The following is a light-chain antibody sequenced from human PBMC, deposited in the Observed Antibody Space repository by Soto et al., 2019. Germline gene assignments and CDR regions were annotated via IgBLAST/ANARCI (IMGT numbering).Light chain of an antibody. CDR3: QQYNNSPGT. CDR2: CAS. Sequence: DIVLTHSPATLSMSPGERATLSFRASQSLNRDPAWYQQKPGKSPRLXXFCASIRATGIPARFSGSGSGTEFTLTIGSLPSEDCALYYCQQYNNSPGTFGQGTKVDI. J-gene: IGKJ1*01. V-gene: IGKV3-15*01. CDR1: QSLNRD.